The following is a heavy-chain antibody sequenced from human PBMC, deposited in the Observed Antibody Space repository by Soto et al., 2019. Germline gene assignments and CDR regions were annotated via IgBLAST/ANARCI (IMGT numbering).Heavy chain of an antibody. Sequence: PGGSLRLSCASSGFPFSSYSMNWVRQAPGKGLEWVSSISSSSSYIYYADSVKGRFTISRDNAKNSLYLQMNSLRAEDTAVYYCANTPNLGYCSGGSCYSDYYYYMDVWGKGTTVTVSS. V-gene: IGHV3-21*01. CDR1: GFPFSSYS. CDR3: ANTPNLGYCSGGSCYSDYYYYMDV. J-gene: IGHJ6*03. D-gene: IGHD2-15*01. CDR2: ISSSSSYI.